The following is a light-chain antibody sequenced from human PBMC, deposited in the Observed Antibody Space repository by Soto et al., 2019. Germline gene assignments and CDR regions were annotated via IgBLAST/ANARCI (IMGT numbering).Light chain of an antibody. CDR2: GAS. J-gene: IGKJ5*01. CDR1: PSVSSH. CDR3: QQYNNWPPIT. V-gene: IGKV3-15*01. Sequence: DIVMTQSPATLSVSPGERATLSCRASPSVSSHLAWYQQKPGQAPRLLIYGASTRATGIPARFSGSGSGTEFTLTISSLQSEDFAVYYCQQYNNWPPITFGQGTRLEIK.